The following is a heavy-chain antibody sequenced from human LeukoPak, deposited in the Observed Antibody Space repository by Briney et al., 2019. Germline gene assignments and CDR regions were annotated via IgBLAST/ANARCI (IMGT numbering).Heavy chain of an antibody. J-gene: IGHJ4*02. V-gene: IGHV3-53*01. CDR3: ARVWELSFDH. CDR2: SYSGGTS. CDR1: GXTVSTDH. D-gene: IGHD1-26*01. Sequence: GGSLRLSCAASGXTVSTDHMSWVRQAPGKGLEWVAISYSGGTSQYAESVKGRFTISRDNSRNTLYLQMNSLRAEDTALYYCARVWELSFDHWGQGTLVTVSS.